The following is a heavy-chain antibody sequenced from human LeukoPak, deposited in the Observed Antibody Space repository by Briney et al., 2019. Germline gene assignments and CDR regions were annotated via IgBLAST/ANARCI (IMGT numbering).Heavy chain of an antibody. D-gene: IGHD3-3*01. Sequence: GGALRLSCAAPGFTFSNFWMTWVRQAPGKGLERVANIKQDGSDKYYVDSVKGRFTISRDSDKNSLYLQMNSLRAEDTAVYYCARDRNTDFWSGYYTNYFDYWGQGTLVTVSS. J-gene: IGHJ4*02. V-gene: IGHV3-7*01. CDR2: IKQDGSDK. CDR1: GFTFSNFW. CDR3: ARDRNTDFWSGYYTNYFDY.